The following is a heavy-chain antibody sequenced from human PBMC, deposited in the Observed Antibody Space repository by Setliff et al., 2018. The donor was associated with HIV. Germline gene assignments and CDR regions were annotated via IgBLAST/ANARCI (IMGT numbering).Heavy chain of an antibody. CDR2: IYHTGST. Sequence: SETLSLTCDVSGGSISSFNWWSWVRQSPGKGLEWIGEIYHTGSTNYSPSLKSRVTISVDKSKNQFSLRLNSVTAADTAVYYCGTAMYYYYGLDAWGQGIRVTVSS. V-gene: IGHV4-4*02. CDR1: GGSISSFNW. J-gene: IGHJ6*02. D-gene: IGHD2-2*01. CDR3: GTAMYYYYGLDA.